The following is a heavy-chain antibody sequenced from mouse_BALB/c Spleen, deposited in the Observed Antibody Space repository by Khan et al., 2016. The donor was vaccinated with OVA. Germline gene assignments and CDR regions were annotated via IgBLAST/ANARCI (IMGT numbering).Heavy chain of an antibody. V-gene: IGHV2-9*02. D-gene: IGHD1-1*01. CDR3: APPITTVVPFAY. Sequence: VQLQESGPGLVAPSQSLSITCTVSGFSLTSYGVHWVRQPPGKGLEWLGVIWAGGSTNYNSALMSRLSISKDNSKSQVFLKMNSLQTDDTAMYYCAPPITTVVPFAYWGQGTLVTVSA. CDR1: GFSLTSYG. J-gene: IGHJ3*01. CDR2: IWAGGST.